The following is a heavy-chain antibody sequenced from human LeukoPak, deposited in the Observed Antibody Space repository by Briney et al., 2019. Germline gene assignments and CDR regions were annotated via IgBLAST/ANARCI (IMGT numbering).Heavy chain of an antibody. J-gene: IGHJ3*02. CDR2: IYTSGST. CDR1: GGSISSYY. V-gene: IGHV4-4*07. Sequence: PSETLSLTCTVSGGSISSYYWSWIRQPAGKGLEWIGRIYTSGSTNYNPSLKRRVTMSVDTSKNQFSLKLSSVTAADTAVYYCARARVKYYYDSSGYSPGDAFDIWGQGTMVTVSS. D-gene: IGHD3-22*01. CDR3: ARARVKYYYDSSGYSPGDAFDI.